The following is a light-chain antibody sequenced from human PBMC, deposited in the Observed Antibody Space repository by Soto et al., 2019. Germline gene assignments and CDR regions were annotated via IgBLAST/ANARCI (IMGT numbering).Light chain of an antibody. CDR2: AAS. CDR3: QQVESYPST. Sequence: IHLIQNQNSLSASLLDRVTITCLASQGISSFLAWYQQKTGKPPKLLIYAASSLQSGVPSRFSGSGFGTDFTLTITSLQPEDFATYYCQQVESYPSTFGEGTKVDIK. J-gene: IGKJ4*01. CDR1: QGISSF. V-gene: IGKV1-9*01.